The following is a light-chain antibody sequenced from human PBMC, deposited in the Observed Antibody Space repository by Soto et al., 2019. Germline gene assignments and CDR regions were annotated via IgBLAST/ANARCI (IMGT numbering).Light chain of an antibody. Sequence: QSALTQPASVSGSPGQSITISCTGTSSDVGGYNYVSWYQQHPGKAPKLMIYEVSNRPSGVSHRFSGSKSGNTASLTISGHQAEDEADYYCSSYTSSSTLVFGGGTKLTVL. CDR2: EVS. J-gene: IGLJ2*01. CDR1: SSDVGGYNY. CDR3: SSYTSSSTLV. V-gene: IGLV2-14*01.